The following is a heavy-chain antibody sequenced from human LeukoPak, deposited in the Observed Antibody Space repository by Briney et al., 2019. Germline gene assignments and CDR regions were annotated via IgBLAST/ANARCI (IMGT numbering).Heavy chain of an antibody. J-gene: IGHJ4*02. CDR1: GFTFNNPW. Sequence: GGSLRLSCAASGFTFNNPWMSWVRQAPGKGLEWVGRIKSKTDGGTPDYAAPVTGRFTISRDDSKNTLYLQMNSLKTEDTAVYYCTTEGGWSFYFDYWGQGTLVTVSS. D-gene: IGHD2-15*01. CDR2: IKSKTDGGTP. V-gene: IGHV3-15*01. CDR3: TTEGGWSFYFDY.